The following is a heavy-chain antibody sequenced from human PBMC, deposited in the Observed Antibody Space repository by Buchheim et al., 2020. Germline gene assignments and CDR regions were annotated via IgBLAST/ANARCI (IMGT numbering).Heavy chain of an antibody. V-gene: IGHV4-59*01. CDR3: ARAIRVVITFGGVIASDAFDI. Sequence: QVQLQESGPGLVKPSETLSLTCTVSGGSISSYYWSWIRQPPGKGLEWIGYIYYSGSTNYNPSLKSRVTISVDTSKNQFSLKLSSVTAADTAVYYCARAIRVVITFGGVIASDAFDIWGQGT. CDR2: IYYSGST. J-gene: IGHJ3*02. D-gene: IGHD3-16*02. CDR1: GGSISSYY.